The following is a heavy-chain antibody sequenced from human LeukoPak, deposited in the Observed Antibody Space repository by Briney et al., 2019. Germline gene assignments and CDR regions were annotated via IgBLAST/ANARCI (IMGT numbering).Heavy chain of an antibody. CDR3: ARYKVYCSSTSCYTRAPYYYYGMDV. V-gene: IGHV4-34*01. Sequence: PSETLSLTCAVYGGSFSGYYWSWIRQPPGKGLEWIGEINHSGSTNYNPSLKSRVTISVDTSKNQFSLKLSSVTAADTAVYYCARYKVYCSSTSCYTRAPYYYYGMDVWGQGTTVTVSS. CDR1: GGSFSGYY. D-gene: IGHD2-2*02. CDR2: INHSGST. J-gene: IGHJ6*02.